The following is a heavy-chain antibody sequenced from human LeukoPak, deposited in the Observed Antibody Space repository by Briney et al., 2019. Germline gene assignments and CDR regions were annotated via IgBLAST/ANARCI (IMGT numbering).Heavy chain of an antibody. CDR3: ARAHTTVITHFDY. CDR1: GFIFSNFG. V-gene: IGHV3-30*02. CDR2: IGYDGRNR. D-gene: IGHD4-17*01. Sequence: GGSLRLSCAASGFIFSNFGMHWVRQAPGKGLEWVAFIGYDGRNRDYADSVKGRFTISRDNAKNSLYLQMNSLRAEDTAVYYCARAHTTVITHFDYWGQGTLVTVSS. J-gene: IGHJ4*02.